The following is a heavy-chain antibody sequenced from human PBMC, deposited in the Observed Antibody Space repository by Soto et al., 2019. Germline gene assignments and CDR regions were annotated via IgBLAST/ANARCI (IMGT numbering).Heavy chain of an antibody. CDR3: ARDQGLSGYTNYHYYYGMDV. J-gene: IGHJ6*02. CDR1: GGSVSSGSYY. Sequence: SETLSLTCTVSGGSVSSGSYYWSWIRQPPGKGLEWIGYIYYSGSTNYNPSLKSRVTISVDTSKNQFSLKLSSVTAADTAVYYCARDQGLSGYTNYHYYYGMDVWGQGTTVTVPS. CDR2: IYYSGST. D-gene: IGHD3-22*01. V-gene: IGHV4-61*01.